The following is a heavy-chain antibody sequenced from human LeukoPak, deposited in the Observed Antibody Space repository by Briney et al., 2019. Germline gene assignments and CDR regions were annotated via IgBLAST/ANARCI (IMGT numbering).Heavy chain of an antibody. Sequence: SETLSLTCTVSGGSISSSSYYWGWIRQPPGKGLEWIGSIYYSGSTYYNPSLKSRVTISVDTSKNQFSLKLSSVTAADTAVYYCARVRIVGASQDYFDYWGQGTLVTVSS. V-gene: IGHV4-39*07. CDR3: ARVRIVGASQDYFDY. CDR2: IYYSGST. D-gene: IGHD1-26*01. CDR1: GGSISSSSYY. J-gene: IGHJ4*02.